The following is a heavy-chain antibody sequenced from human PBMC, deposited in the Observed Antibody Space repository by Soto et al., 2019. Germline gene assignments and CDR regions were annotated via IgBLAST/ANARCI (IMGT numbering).Heavy chain of an antibody. Sequence: ETLSLTCTVSGGSISSYYLSWIRQPPGKGLEWIGYIYYSGSTNYNPSLKSRVTISVDTSKNQFSLKLSSVTAADTAVYYCARIKIAARTGKYYFDYWGQGTLVTVSS. CDR3: ARIKIAARTGKYYFDY. D-gene: IGHD6-6*01. J-gene: IGHJ4*02. V-gene: IGHV4-59*01. CDR1: GGSISSYY. CDR2: IYYSGST.